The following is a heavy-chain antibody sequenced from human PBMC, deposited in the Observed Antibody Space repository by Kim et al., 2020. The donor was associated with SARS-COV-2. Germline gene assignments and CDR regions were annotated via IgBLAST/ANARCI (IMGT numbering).Heavy chain of an antibody. CDR2: IWYDGSNK. V-gene: IGHV3-33*06. D-gene: IGHD3-3*01. CDR3: AKDMWRGYFDY. CDR1: GFTFSSYA. J-gene: IGHJ4*02. Sequence: GGSLRLSCAASGFTFSSYAMHWVRQAPGKGLEWVAVIWYDGSNKYYADSVKGRFTISRDNSKNTLYLQMNSLRAEDTAVYYCAKDMWRGYFDYWGQGTLVTVSS.